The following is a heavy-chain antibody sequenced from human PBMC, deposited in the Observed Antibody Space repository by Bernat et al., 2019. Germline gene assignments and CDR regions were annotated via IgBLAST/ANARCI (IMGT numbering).Heavy chain of an antibody. CDR1: SGSFNDYY. CDR2: INPRGST. D-gene: IGHD2-2*02. Sequence: QGHLQQWGTGLLKPSETLSLTCGVYSGSFNDYYWTWIRQPPGKGLEWIGDINPRGSTNYNPSLRSRAIISTDTSKNQFSLIMTAVTPADTALYYCARGGGHCSGISCYNDYWGQGTLVTVSS. V-gene: IGHV4-34*02. CDR3: ARGGGHCSGISCYNDY. J-gene: IGHJ4*02.